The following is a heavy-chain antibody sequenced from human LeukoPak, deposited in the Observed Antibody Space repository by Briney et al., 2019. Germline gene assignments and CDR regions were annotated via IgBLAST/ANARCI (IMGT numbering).Heavy chain of an antibody. Sequence: GASVKVSCKASGYTFTSYYMHWVRQAPGQGLEWMGIINPSGGSTSYAQKFQGRVTMTRDTSTSTVYMELSSLRSEDTAVYYCARSSPPTRVGAIHSPASRVSDYWGQGTLVTVSS. J-gene: IGHJ4*02. V-gene: IGHV1-46*01. CDR1: GYTFTSYY. D-gene: IGHD1-26*01. CDR3: ARSSPPTRVGAIHSPASRVSDY. CDR2: INPSGGST.